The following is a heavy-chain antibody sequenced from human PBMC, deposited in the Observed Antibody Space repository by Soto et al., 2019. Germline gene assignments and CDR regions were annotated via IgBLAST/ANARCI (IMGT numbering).Heavy chain of an antibody. D-gene: IGHD4-4*01. CDR1: GGSISSGGYY. J-gene: IGHJ4*02. CDR2: IYHSGST. CDR3: ARGMTTVTTLDY. V-gene: IGHV4-30-2*01. Sequence: TLSLTCTVSGGSISSGGYYWSWIRQHPGKGLEWIGYIYHSGSTYYNPSPKSRVTISVDRSKNQFSLKLSSVTAADTAVYYCARGMTTVTTLDYWGQGTLVTVSS.